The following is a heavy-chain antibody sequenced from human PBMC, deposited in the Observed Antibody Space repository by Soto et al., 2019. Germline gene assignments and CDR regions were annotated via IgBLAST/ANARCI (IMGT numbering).Heavy chain of an antibody. J-gene: IGHJ4*02. CDR2: IDPSGSYT. D-gene: IGHD2-2*01. V-gene: IGHV5-10-1*03. CDR3: ARLGSTIWPDDY. Sequence: EVQLVQSGAEVKKPGESLRISCKVSGYSFTSHWINWVRQMPGKGLEWVGRIDPSGSYTSYSPSFQGHVTISADKSISTAYLQWSTLKASDTAMYYCARLGSTIWPDDYWGQGTLVTVSS. CDR1: GYSFTSHW.